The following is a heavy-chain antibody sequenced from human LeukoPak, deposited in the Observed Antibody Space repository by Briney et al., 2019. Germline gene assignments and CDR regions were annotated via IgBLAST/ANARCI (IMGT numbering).Heavy chain of an antibody. J-gene: IGHJ4*02. V-gene: IGHV1-2*02. CDR3: ARARWSGSATFDY. CDR1: GYTFTGYY. CDR2: INPNSGGT. D-gene: IGHD3-3*01. Sequence: ASVKVSCKGSGYTFTGYYMHWVRQAPGQGLEWMGWINPNSGGTNYAQKFQGRVTMTRDTSISTAYTELSRLRSDDTAVYYCARARWSGSATFDYWGQGTLVTVSS.